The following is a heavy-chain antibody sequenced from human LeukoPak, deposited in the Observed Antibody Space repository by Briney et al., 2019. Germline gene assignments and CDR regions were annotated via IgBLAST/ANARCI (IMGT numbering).Heavy chain of an antibody. Sequence: SETLSLTCTVSGGSFSSPSYFCGWIRQAPGMGLEWIATINYSGTTFYNPPLKSRLTTSVDTSNNQFSLKLSSVTAADTAVYYCARLRGGVQLWGDWGQGALVTVSS. CDR2: INYSGTT. D-gene: IGHD1-1*01. V-gene: IGHV4-39*01. J-gene: IGHJ4*02. CDR3: ARLRGGVQLWGD. CDR1: GGSFSSPSYF.